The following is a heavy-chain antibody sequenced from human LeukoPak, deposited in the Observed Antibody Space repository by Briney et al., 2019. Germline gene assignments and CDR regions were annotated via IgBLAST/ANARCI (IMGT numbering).Heavy chain of an antibody. Sequence: TGGSLRLSCAASGFTFSSYAMSRVRQAPGKGLEWVSAISGNGYNTYYADSVKGRFTISSESSRNTLYLQMHSLRAEDTAVYYCAKGVRLWFAFYFDYWGQGTLVTVSS. V-gene: IGHV3-23*01. CDR2: ISGNGYNT. CDR3: AKGVRLWFAFYFDY. CDR1: GFTFSSYA. J-gene: IGHJ4*02. D-gene: IGHD3-10*01.